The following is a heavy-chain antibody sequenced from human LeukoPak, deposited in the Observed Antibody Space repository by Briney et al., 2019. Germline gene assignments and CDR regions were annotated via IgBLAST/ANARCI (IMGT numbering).Heavy chain of an antibody. CDR1: GGSISSSSYY. Sequence: PSETLSLTCTVSGGSISSSSYYWGWIRQPPGKGLEWIGSIYYSGSTYYNPSLKSRVTISVDTSKNQFSLKLSSVTAADTAVYYCARHIGSSGWYGWFDPWGQGTLVTVSS. D-gene: IGHD6-19*01. V-gene: IGHV4-39*01. CDR2: IYYSGST. CDR3: ARHIGSSGWYGWFDP. J-gene: IGHJ5*02.